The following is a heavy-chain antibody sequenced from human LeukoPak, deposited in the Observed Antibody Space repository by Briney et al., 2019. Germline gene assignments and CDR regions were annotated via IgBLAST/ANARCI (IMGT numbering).Heavy chain of an antibody. Sequence: ASVKVSCKASGYTFTGYYMHWVRQAPGQGLEWMGWINPNSGGTNYAQKFQGRVTMTRDTSISTAYMELSRLRSDDTAVYYCARGRHPATYYDFWSGSPLDYWGQGTLVTVSS. J-gene: IGHJ4*02. CDR3: ARGRHPATYYDFWSGSPLDY. CDR2: INPNSGGT. V-gene: IGHV1-2*02. D-gene: IGHD3-3*01. CDR1: GYTFTGYY.